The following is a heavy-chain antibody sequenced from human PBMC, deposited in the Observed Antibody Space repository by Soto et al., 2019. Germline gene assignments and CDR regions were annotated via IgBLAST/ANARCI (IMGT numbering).Heavy chain of an antibody. Sequence: QVQLVQSGAEVKKPRSSVKVSCKASGGTFSSYAISWVRQAPGQGLEWMGGIIPIFGTANYAQKFQGRVTITADESTSTAYMELSSLRSEDTAVYYCARDIVVVPAAIDPKYYYYYGMDVWGQGTTVTVSS. CDR2: IIPIFGTA. CDR1: GGTFSSYA. D-gene: IGHD2-2*02. J-gene: IGHJ6*02. CDR3: ARDIVVVPAAIDPKYYYYYGMDV. V-gene: IGHV1-69*01.